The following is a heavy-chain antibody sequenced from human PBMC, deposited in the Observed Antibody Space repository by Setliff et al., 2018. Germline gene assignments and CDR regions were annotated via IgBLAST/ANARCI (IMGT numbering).Heavy chain of an antibody. D-gene: IGHD5-18*01. CDR1: GFSFSNYA. Sequence: GGSLRLSCAASGFSFSNYAMNWVRQAPGKGLEWVASFSSRNDYIYHAYSVKGRFTISRDNAKTSLYLQMDSLGAEDTAVYICARSPGWIPWFDSWGQGTLVTVSS. CDR3: ARSPGWIPWFDS. CDR2: FSSRNDYI. J-gene: IGHJ5*01. V-gene: IGHV3-21*01.